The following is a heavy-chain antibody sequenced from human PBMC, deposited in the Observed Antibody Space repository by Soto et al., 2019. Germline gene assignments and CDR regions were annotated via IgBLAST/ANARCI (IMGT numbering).Heavy chain of an antibody. Sequence: GASVKVSCKASGGTFSSYAISWVRQAPGQGLEWMGGIIPIFGTANYAQKFQGRVTITADESTSTAYMELSSLRSEDTAVYYCAREKDSSGYYPRPSYNWFDPWGQGTLVTVS. V-gene: IGHV1-69*13. D-gene: IGHD3-22*01. J-gene: IGHJ5*02. CDR2: IIPIFGTA. CDR1: GGTFSSYA. CDR3: AREKDSSGYYPRPSYNWFDP.